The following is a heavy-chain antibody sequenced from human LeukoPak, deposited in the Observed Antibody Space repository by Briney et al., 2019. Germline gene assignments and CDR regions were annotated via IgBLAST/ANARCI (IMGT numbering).Heavy chain of an antibody. CDR3: AKDVGYCSSTSCYIFDY. CDR1: GFTFSSYA. Sequence: RGSLRLSCAASGFTFSSYAMSWVRQAPGKGLEWVSAISGSGGSTYYADSVKGRFTISRDNSKNTLYLQMNSLRAEDTAVYYCAKDVGYCSSTSCYIFDYWGQGTLVTVSS. CDR2: ISGSGGST. V-gene: IGHV3-23*01. D-gene: IGHD2-2*02. J-gene: IGHJ4*02.